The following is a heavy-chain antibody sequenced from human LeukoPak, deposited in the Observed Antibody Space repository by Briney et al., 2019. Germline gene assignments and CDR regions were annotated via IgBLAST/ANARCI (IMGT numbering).Heavy chain of an antibody. CDR3: ARDGGYDSSGYYYFDY. Sequence: GRSLRLSCAASGFTFNSYAMHWVRQAPGKGLEWVAVISYDGSNKYYADSVKGRFTISRDNSKNTLYLQMNGLRAEDTAVYYCARDGGYDSSGYYYFDYWGQGTLVTVSS. CDR1: GFTFNSYA. D-gene: IGHD3-22*01. CDR2: ISYDGSNK. J-gene: IGHJ4*02. V-gene: IGHV3-30-3*01.